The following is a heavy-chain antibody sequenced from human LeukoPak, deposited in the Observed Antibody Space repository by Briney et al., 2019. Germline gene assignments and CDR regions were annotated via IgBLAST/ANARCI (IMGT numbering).Heavy chain of an antibody. Sequence: GSLRPSCAASGFTFSSYSMNWVRQAPGKGLEWVSFISSSSGTIYYADSVKGRFTISRDNAKNSLYLQMNSLRDEDTAVYYCAREGDYYGSSGYYARDAFDIWGQGTMVTVSS. CDR2: ISSSSGTI. CDR3: AREGDYYGSSGYYARDAFDI. J-gene: IGHJ3*02. CDR1: GFTFSSYS. D-gene: IGHD3-22*01. V-gene: IGHV3-48*02.